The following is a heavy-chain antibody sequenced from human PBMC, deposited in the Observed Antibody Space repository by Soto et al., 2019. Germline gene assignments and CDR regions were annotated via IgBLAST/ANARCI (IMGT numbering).Heavy chain of an antibody. D-gene: IGHD6-19*01. CDR3: AKVVRVNTRYSSGWSVGYYFDY. CDR2: MNPNSGNT. J-gene: IGHJ4*02. CDR1: GYTFTNYD. Sequence: QVQLVQSGAEVKKPGASVKVSCKASGYTFTNYDINWVRQATGQGLEWMGWMNPNSGNTGYAQKFQGRVTMTRNTSMSTAYMELSSLRSEDTAVYYCAKVVRVNTRYSSGWSVGYYFDYWGQGTLVTVSS. V-gene: IGHV1-8*01.